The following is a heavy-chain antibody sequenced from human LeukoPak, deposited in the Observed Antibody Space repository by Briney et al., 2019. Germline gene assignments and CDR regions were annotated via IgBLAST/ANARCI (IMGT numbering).Heavy chain of an antibody. CDR2: IYSTGST. D-gene: IGHD3-3*01. V-gene: IGHV4-61*02. Sequence: SETLSLTCTVSGGSISSGGHYWSWVRQPAGKGLEYLGRIYSTGSTNYNPSLKSRVTISVDTSKNQFSLKLSSVTAADTAVYYCARTYYDFWSGYSNYYYYMDVWGKGTTVTVSS. J-gene: IGHJ6*03. CDR1: GGSISSGGHY. CDR3: ARTYYDFWSGYSNYYYYMDV.